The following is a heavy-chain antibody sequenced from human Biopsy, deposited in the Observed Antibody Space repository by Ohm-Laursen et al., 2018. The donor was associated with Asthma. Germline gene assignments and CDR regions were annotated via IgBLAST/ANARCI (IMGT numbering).Heavy chain of an antibody. CDR3: AKDVFPGWELRRGPDY. J-gene: IGHJ4*02. CDR1: GFSFSSYG. Sequence: SLRLSCAATGFSFSSYGMHWVRQAPGKGLDWVAVISFDGSNKNYTDSVKGRFTISRDNSRNTLHLQMNSLRAEDTAVYYCAKDVFPGWELRRGPDYWGQGTLVTVSS. CDR2: ISFDGSNK. V-gene: IGHV3-30*18. D-gene: IGHD1-26*01.